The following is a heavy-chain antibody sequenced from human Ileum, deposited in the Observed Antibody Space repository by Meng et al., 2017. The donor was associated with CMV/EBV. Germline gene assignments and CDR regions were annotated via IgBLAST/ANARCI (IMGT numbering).Heavy chain of an antibody. CDR3: TRGGEVHSAKFDY. D-gene: IGHD2-21*01. Sequence: NASGYNIITFGIKWVREAPRQRVGWMGWNNTGGANQTYAQDFTGRIVFSLDTYVSTAYLQISNLRDEDTAVYYCTRGGEVHSAKFDYWGQGTLVTVSS. J-gene: IGHJ4*02. CDR1: GYNIITFG. V-gene: IGHV7-4-1*02. CDR2: NNTGGANQ.